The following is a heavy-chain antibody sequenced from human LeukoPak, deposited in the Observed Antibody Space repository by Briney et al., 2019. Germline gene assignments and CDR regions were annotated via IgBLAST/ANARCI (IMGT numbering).Heavy chain of an antibody. D-gene: IGHD6-13*01. CDR3: AKNWGKAAGPGESDY. CDR2: ISGSGGST. CDR1: GFTFSSYA. V-gene: IGHV3-23*01. Sequence: GGSLRLSCAASGFTFSSYAMSWVRQAPGKGLEWVSGISGSGGSTYYADSVKGRFTISRDNSKNTLYLQMNSLRAEDTAEYSVAKNWGKAAGPGESDYWGQGTLVTVSS. J-gene: IGHJ4*02.